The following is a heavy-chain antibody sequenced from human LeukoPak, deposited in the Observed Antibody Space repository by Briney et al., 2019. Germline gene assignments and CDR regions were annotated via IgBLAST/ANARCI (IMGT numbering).Heavy chain of an antibody. CDR2: VYYSGST. D-gene: IGHD3-10*01. Sequence: SETLSLTCTASGGSIRSSGYYWGWIRQPPGKGLEWIGSVYYSGSTYYNPSLKSRVTISVDTSKNQFSLKLSSVTAADTAVYYCARDGTMVRGVTVANDAFDIWGQGTMVTVSS. CDR1: GGSIRSSGYY. V-gene: IGHV4-39*07. CDR3: ARDGTMVRGVTVANDAFDI. J-gene: IGHJ3*02.